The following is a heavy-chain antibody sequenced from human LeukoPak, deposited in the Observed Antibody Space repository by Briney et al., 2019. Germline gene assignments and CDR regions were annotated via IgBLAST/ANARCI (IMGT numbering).Heavy chain of an antibody. J-gene: IGHJ3*02. CDR1: GYNFGYYD. D-gene: IGHD3-22*01. Sequence: GASVKVSCKASGYNFGYYDISWVRQAPGPGLEWMGWISTYNGHANYVQKFQDRVTMTIDTSTSTAYMELRSLRSDDTAVYYCAREVYYYDRRAPPAAFDIWGQGTMVTVSS. CDR3: AREVYYYDRRAPPAAFDI. CDR2: ISTYNGHA. V-gene: IGHV1-18*01.